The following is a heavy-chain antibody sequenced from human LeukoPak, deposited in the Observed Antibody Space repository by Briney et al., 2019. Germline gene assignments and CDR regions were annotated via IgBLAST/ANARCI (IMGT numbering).Heavy chain of an antibody. CDR1: GGSISSYY. D-gene: IGHD3-10*01. CDR2: IYYRGST. J-gene: IGHJ6*03. CDR3: ARAAYYYGSGSYYNEDYYYYYMDV. Sequence: PSETLSLTCTVSGGSISSYYWSWIRQPPGKGLEWIGYIYYRGSTNYSPSLKSRVTISVDTSKNQFSLKLSSVTAADTAVYYCARAAYYYGSGSYYNEDYYYYYMDVWGKGTTVTVSS. V-gene: IGHV4-59*01.